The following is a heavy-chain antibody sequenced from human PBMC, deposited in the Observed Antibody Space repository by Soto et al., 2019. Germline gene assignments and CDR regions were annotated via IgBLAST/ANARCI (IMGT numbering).Heavy chain of an antibody. V-gene: IGHV1-18*01. J-gene: IGHJ4*02. D-gene: IGHD3-9*01. CDR1: GYTFSNFG. CDR3: TRDAKYYDILTGYFVNDY. Sequence: ASGKVSCKASGYTFSNFGISWVRQAPGQGLEWLGWISTDNGDTKYAQKFQGRVTMTTDTATTTVYMELGSLKPDDTAVYYCTRDAKYYDILTGYFVNDYWGQGTLVSVSS. CDR2: ISTDNGDT.